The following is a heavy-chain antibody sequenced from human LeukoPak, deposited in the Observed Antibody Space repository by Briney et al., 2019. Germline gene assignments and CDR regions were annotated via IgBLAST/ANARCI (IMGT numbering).Heavy chain of an antibody. J-gene: IGHJ4*02. V-gene: IGHV4-34*01. CDR2: IYYSGST. CDR3: ARERRWLQLRTFDY. D-gene: IGHD5-24*01. CDR1: GGSFSLYY. Sequence: PSETLSLTCAVYGGSFSLYYWTWIRQPPGKGLEWIGSIYYSGSTYYNPSLKSRVTISVDTSKNQFSLKLTSVTAADTAVYYCARERRWLQLRTFDYWGQGTLVTVSS.